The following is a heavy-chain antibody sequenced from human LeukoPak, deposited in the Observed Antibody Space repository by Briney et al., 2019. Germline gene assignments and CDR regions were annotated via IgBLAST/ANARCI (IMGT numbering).Heavy chain of an antibody. D-gene: IGHD2-15*01. J-gene: IGHJ4*02. V-gene: IGHV3-66*02. CDR2: IYTDGAT. CDR1: GFTVSSNY. Sequence: GGSLRLSCAASGFTVSSNYMNWVRQAPGKGLEWVSVIYTDGATYYADSVKGRFTISRDNSKNTLYLQMNSLRADDTAVYYRARGYCSGSSCYPGLYWGQGSLVTVSS. CDR3: ARGYCSGSSCYPGLY.